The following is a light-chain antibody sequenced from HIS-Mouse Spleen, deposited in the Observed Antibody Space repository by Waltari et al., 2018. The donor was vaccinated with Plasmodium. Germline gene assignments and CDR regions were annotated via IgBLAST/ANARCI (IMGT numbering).Light chain of an antibody. CDR2: EDS. J-gene: IGLJ3*02. CDR3: YSTDSSGNHRV. Sequence: SYELTQPPSVSVSPGHTARITCSGAAFPNKYPYWYQQKSGQAPVLVIYEDSKRPSGIPERFSGSSSGTMATLTISGAQVEDEADYYCYSTDSSGNHRVFGGGTKLTVL. V-gene: IGLV3-10*01. CDR1: AFPNKY.